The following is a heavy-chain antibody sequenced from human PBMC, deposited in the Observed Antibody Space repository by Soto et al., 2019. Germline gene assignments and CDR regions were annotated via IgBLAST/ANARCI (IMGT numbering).Heavy chain of an antibody. J-gene: IGHJ4*02. Sequence: QVQLQQWGAGLLKPSETLSLTCAVYGGSFSGYYWSWIRQPPGKGLEWIGEINHSGSTKYNPSLKSRVPISGDTSKNQFSLRLSSVTAADTALYYCARGGLMVYAMFDYWGQGTLVTVSS. CDR1: GGSFSGYY. V-gene: IGHV4-34*01. CDR3: ARGGLMVYAMFDY. CDR2: INHSGST. D-gene: IGHD2-8*01.